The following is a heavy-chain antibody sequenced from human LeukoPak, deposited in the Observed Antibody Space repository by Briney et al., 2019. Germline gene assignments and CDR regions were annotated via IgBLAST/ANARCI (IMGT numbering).Heavy chain of an antibody. CDR2: ISSNGDNT. V-gene: IGHV3-64*01. CDR1: GFTFSSYA. D-gene: IGHD2-21*01. J-gene: IGHJ4*02. CDR3: ARKSIEGVFDY. Sequence: GGSLRHSCAASGFTFSSYAMHWVRQAPGKGLEYVSAISSNGDNTYYANSVKGRFTISRDNSKNTLYLQMGSLRAEDMAVYYCARKSIEGVFDYWGQGTLVTVSS.